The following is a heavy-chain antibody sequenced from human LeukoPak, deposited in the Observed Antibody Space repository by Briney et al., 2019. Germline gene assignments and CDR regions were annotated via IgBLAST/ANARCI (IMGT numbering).Heavy chain of an antibody. J-gene: IGHJ2*01. CDR1: GFTVSTNY. D-gene: IGHD3-10*01. CDR3: ARVGDHFHWYLDL. V-gene: IGHV3-53*01. Sequence: PGGSLRLSCAASGFTVSTNYMNWVRQAPGKGLEWVSILYSGSDTYYADSVKGRFTISRDSSKDILFLQMNNLRAEDTDVYYCARVGDHFHWYLDLWGRGTLATVSS. CDR2: LYSGSDT.